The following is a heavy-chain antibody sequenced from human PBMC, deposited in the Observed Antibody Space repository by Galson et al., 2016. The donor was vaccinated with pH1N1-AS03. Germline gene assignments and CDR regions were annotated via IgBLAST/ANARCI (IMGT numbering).Heavy chain of an antibody. D-gene: IGHD4-17*01. CDR3: VRDFYGDVFGY. CDR1: GDSVLSDSAA. J-gene: IGHJ4*02. V-gene: IGHV6-1*01. Sequence: CAISGDSVLSDSAAWNWVRQSPSRGLEWLGRTYLRSTWYHDYAESMKSRIIINADTSKNQFSLQLNSVTPEDSATYFCVRDFYGDVFGYWGQGTLVTVSS. CDR2: TYLRSTWYH.